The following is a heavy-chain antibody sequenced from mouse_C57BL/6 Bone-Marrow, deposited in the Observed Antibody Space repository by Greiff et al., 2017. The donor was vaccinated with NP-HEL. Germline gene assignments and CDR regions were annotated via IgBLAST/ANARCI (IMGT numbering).Heavy chain of an antibody. D-gene: IGHD2-1*01. Sequence: EVKLMESGGDLVKPGGSLKLSCAASGFTFSSYGMSWVRQTPDKRLEWVATISSGGSYTYYPDSVKGRFTISRDNAKNTLYLQMSSLKSEDTAMYYCARQKVYYGNYGYAMDYWGQGTSVTVSS. CDR2: ISSGGSYT. J-gene: IGHJ4*01. CDR3: ARQKVYYGNYGYAMDY. V-gene: IGHV5-6*01. CDR1: GFTFSSYG.